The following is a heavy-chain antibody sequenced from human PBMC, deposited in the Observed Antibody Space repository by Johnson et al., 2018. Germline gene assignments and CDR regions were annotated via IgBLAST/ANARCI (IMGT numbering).Heavy chain of an antibody. Sequence: QVQLQESGPGLVKPSETLSLTCTVSGASISSTTYYWDWIRQPPGKGLEWIGSIYYRGSTYFNPSLKSRVTISVDTSKNQISLNLNSVTAADTAVYYCTIHPLHYYVNSDARWGWFDPWGQGTLVTVAS. D-gene: IGHD3-22*01. CDR3: TIHPLHYYVNSDARWGWFDP. J-gene: IGHJ5*02. CDR2: IYYRGST. V-gene: IGHV4-39*07. CDR1: GASISSTTYY.